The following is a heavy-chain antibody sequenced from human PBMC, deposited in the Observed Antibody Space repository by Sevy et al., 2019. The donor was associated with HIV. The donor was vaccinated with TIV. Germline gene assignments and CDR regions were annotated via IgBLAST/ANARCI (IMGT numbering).Heavy chain of an antibody. V-gene: IGHV3-30*18. J-gene: IGHJ5*02. CDR2: ISYDGSNK. Sequence: GGSLRLSCAASGFTFSSYGMHWVRQAPGKGLEWVAVISYDGSNKYYADSVKGRFTISRDNSKNTLYLQMNSLRAEDTAVYYCAKARVRYCSGGSCYSVYDWFDPWGQRTLVTVSS. CDR3: AKARVRYCSGGSCYSVYDWFDP. D-gene: IGHD2-15*01. CDR1: GFTFSSYG.